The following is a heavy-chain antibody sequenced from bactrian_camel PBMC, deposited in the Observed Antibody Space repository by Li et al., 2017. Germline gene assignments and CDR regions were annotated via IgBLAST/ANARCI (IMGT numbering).Heavy chain of an antibody. J-gene: IGHJ6*01. V-gene: IGHV3S1*01. D-gene: IGHD4*01. CDR2: ITIDGGGK. CDR1: GFTFSSYW. CDR3: VEDYIDYGLFGS. Sequence: HVQLVESGGGLAQPGGSLRVSCEATGFTFSSYWMYWVRQAPGKGLEWVSSITIDGGGKFYSDSVKGRFTISRDNAKNTVYLQMNSLKPEDTAVYYCVEDYIDYGLFGSWGQGTQVTVS.